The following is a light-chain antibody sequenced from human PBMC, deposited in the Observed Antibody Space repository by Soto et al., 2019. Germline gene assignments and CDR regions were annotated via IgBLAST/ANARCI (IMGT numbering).Light chain of an antibody. V-gene: IGLV4-60*03. CDR2: LEGSGSY. Sequence: LVLTQSSSAPASLGSSVKLTCTLSSGHNNYIIAWHQQQPGKAPRYLMKLEGSGSYNKGSGVPDRFSGSSSGADRYLTISNLQSEDEADYYCETWDSNTRVFGGGTKVTVL. J-gene: IGLJ2*01. CDR3: ETWDSNTRV. CDR1: SGHNNYI.